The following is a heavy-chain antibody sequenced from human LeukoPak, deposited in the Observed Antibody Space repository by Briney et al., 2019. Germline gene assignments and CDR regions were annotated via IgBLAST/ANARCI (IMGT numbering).Heavy chain of an antibody. J-gene: IGHJ3*02. D-gene: IGHD3-10*01. V-gene: IGHV3-30-3*01. CDR3: ARGGYYGSGSYIHDAFDI. Sequence: PGGSLRLSCAASGFTFSSYAMHWVRQAPGKGLEWVAVISYDGSNKYYADSVKGRFTISRDNSKNTLYLQMNSLRAEDTAVYYCARGGYYGSGSYIHDAFDIWGQGTMVTVSS. CDR2: ISYDGSNK. CDR1: GFTFSSYA.